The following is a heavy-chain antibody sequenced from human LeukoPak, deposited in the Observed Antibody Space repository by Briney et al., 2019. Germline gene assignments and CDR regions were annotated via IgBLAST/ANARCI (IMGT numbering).Heavy chain of an antibody. CDR1: GYTFPSYF. Sequence: GASVKVSYKASGYTFPSYFMRWVRQAPGQGLEWMGIINPTGGSTTYAQKFQGRVTMTRDTSTSTVYMELSSLRSDDTAVYYCARTAARRFDYWGQGTLVTVSS. CDR3: ARTAARRFDY. J-gene: IGHJ4*02. CDR2: INPTGGST. D-gene: IGHD6-6*01. V-gene: IGHV1-46*01.